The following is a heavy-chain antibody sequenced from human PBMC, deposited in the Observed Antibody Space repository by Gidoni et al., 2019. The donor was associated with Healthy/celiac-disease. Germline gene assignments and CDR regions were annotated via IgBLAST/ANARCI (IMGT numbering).Heavy chain of an antibody. Sequence: QLQLQESGPGLVKPSETLSLTCTVSGGSISSSSYYWGWIRQPPGKGLEWIGSIYYSGRTYSNPSLKSRVTISVDTSKNQFSLKLSSVTAADTAVYYCARHMGSYAPYYFDYWGQGTLVTVSS. V-gene: IGHV4-39*01. CDR2: IYYSGRT. CDR1: GGSISSSSYY. D-gene: IGHD3-10*01. J-gene: IGHJ4*02. CDR3: ARHMGSYAPYYFDY.